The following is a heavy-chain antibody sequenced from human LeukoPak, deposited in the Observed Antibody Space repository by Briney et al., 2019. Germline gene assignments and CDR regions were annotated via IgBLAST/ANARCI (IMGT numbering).Heavy chain of an antibody. CDR1: GYSISSGYY. CDR3: ARGPTGYSSSSLYFDY. CDR2: IYHSGST. D-gene: IGHD6-6*01. V-gene: IGHV4-38-2*02. J-gene: IGHJ4*02. Sequence: PSETLSLTCNVSGYSISSGYYWGWLRQPPGKGLEWIGRIYHSGSTYYNASLKCRVTISVDTSKNQISLKLISVTAADTAVYYCARGPTGYSSSSLYFDYWGQGTLVTVSS.